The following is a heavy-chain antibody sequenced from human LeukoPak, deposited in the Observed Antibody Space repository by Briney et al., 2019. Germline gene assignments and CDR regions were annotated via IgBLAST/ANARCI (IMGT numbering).Heavy chain of an antibody. V-gene: IGHV3-9*01. D-gene: IGHD3-16*02. Sequence: GGSLRLSCAASGFTFDDYAMHWVRQAPGKGLEWVSGISWNSGSIGYADSVKGRFTISRDNAKNSLYLQMNSLRAEDTALYYCAKDYYDYVWGSYRNASDYWGQGTLVTVSS. CDR3: AKDYYDYVWGSYRNASDY. J-gene: IGHJ4*02. CDR2: ISWNSGSI. CDR1: GFTFDDYA.